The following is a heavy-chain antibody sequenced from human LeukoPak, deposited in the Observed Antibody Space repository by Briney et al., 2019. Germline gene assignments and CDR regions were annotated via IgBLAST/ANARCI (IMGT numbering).Heavy chain of an antibody. CDR2: IWYDGSNK. CDR1: GFTFSSYG. D-gene: IGHD6-6*01. J-gene: IGHJ4*02. V-gene: IGHV3-33*01. Sequence: AGGSLRLSCAASGFTFSSYGMHWVRQAPGKGLEWVAVIWYDGSNKYYADSVKGRFTISRDNSKNTLYLQMNSLRAEDTAVYYCTRPVYSSSGDSWGWGTPVTVSS. CDR3: TRPVYSSSGDS.